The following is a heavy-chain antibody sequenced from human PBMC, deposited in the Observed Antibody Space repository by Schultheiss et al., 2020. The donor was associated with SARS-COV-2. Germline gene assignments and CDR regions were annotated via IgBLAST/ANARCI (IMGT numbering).Heavy chain of an antibody. CDR2: INHSGST. CDR3: ARHHYQLFYFDGR. Sequence: SETLSLTCTVSGGSISSYYWSWIRQPPGKVLEWIGEINHSGSTNYNPSLKSRVTISVDTSKNQFSLKLTSVTATDTATYYCARHHYQLFYFDGRWGQGTLVTVSS. J-gene: IGHJ4*02. D-gene: IGHD2-2*01. V-gene: IGHV4-34*01. CDR1: GGSISSYY.